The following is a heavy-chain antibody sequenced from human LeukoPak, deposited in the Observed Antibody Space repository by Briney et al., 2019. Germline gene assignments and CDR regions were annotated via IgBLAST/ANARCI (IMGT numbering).Heavy chain of an antibody. CDR3: ARSVGVRGGYYPSAGYFDY. D-gene: IGHD3-22*01. CDR2: IKDYGSEK. CDR1: AFTFSSW. J-gene: IGHJ4*02. V-gene: IGHV3-7*01. Sequence: GGSLRLSCAGSAFTFSSWMSWVRQAPGKGPEWVANIKDYGSEKYYLDSVKGRFTISRDNAKNSLYMQMNSLRAEDTAVYYCARSVGVRGGYYPSAGYFDYWGQGTLVIVSS.